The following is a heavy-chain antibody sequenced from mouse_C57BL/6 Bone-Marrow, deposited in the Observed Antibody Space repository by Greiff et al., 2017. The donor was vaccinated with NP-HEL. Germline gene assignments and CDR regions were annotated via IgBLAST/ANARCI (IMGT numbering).Heavy chain of an antibody. CDR3: ARWDYDGSSYVPYAMDY. Sequence: EVQLQQSVAELVRPGASVKLSCTASGFNIKNTYMHWVKQRPEQGLEWIGRIDPANGNTKYAPKFQGKATITADTSSNTAYLQLSSLTSEDTAIYYCARWDYDGSSYVPYAMDYWGQGTSVTVSS. V-gene: IGHV14-3*01. J-gene: IGHJ4*01. CDR1: GFNIKNTY. CDR2: IDPANGNT. D-gene: IGHD1-1*01.